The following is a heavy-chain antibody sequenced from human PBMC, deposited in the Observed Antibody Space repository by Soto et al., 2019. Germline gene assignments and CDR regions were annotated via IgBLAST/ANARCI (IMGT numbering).Heavy chain of an antibody. D-gene: IGHD2-21*02. CDR2: ISYDGSNK. V-gene: IGHV3-30-3*01. CDR3: ARDRDRVVVTAFDY. CDR1: GFTFSSYA. Sequence: QVQLVESGGGVVQPGRSLRLSCAASGFTFSSYAMHWVRQAPGKGLEWVAVISYDGSNKYYADSVKGRFTISRDNSKNTLYLQMNSLRAEDTAVYYCARDRDRVVVTAFDYWGQGTLVTVSS. J-gene: IGHJ4*02.